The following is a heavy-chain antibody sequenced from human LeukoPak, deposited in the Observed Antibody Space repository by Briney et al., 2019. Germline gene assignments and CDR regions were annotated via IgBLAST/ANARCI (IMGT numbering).Heavy chain of an antibody. Sequence: GGSLRLSCATSGFSFSNCGMHWVRQAPGPGLEWVAFIRDDGSTKYYADSLKGRLTVSRDNSKNTMYLQMDSLRPEDTAIYYCAKDAGTSTWTFYFYMDVWGKGTTVTVSS. CDR1: GFSFSNCG. D-gene: IGHD6-13*01. CDR3: AKDAGTSTWTFYFYMDV. J-gene: IGHJ6*03. V-gene: IGHV3-30*02. CDR2: IRDDGSTK.